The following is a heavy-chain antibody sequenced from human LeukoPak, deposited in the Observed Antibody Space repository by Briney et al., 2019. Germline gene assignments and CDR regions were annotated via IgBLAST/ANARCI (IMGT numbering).Heavy chain of an antibody. CDR2: ISYDGSNK. D-gene: IGHD1-26*01. V-gene: IGHV3-30*03. Sequence: GRSLRLSCAASGFTFSSYGMHWVRQAPGKGLEWVAVISYDGSNKFYADSVKGRFTISRDNAQNSLYLQMNSLRAEDTAIYYCARKELGDFDYWGQGTLVTVSS. CDR3: ARKELGDFDY. CDR1: GFTFSSYG. J-gene: IGHJ4*02.